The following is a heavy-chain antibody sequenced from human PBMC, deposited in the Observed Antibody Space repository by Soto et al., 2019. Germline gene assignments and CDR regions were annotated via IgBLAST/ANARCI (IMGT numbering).Heavy chain of an antibody. CDR2: IYYSGST. CDR1: GGSISSYY. Sequence: SETLSLTCTVSGGSISSYYWSWMRQPPGKGLEWIGYIYYSGSTNYNPSLKSRVTISVDTSKNQFSLKLSSVTAADTAVYYCARADLLAGYHSVYFDYWGQGTLVTVSS. V-gene: IGHV4-59*01. D-gene: IGHD2-15*01. CDR3: ARADLLAGYHSVYFDY. J-gene: IGHJ4*02.